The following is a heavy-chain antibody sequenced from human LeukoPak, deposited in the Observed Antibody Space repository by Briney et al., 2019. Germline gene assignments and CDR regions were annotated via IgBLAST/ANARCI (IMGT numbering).Heavy chain of an antibody. CDR2: IYSGGST. CDR1: GFTVSGTY. CDR3: ARDLWFGL. J-gene: IGHJ5*02. V-gene: IGHV3-66*02. Sequence: GGSLRLSCAASGFTVSGTYMSWVRQAQGKGLEWVSIIYSGGSTYYADSVKGRFTISRDNSKNTLYLQVNSLRTEDTAVYYCARDLWFGLWGQGTLVTVSS.